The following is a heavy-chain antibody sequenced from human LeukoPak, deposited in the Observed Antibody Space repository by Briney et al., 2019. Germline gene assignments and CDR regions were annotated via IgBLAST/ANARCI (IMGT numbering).Heavy chain of an antibody. J-gene: IGHJ4*02. Sequence: PSETLSLTCTVSGDSIRSSVYYWGWIRQPPGKGLEWIGRIYTSGSTNYNPSLKSRVTMSVDTSKNQFSLKLSSVTAADTAVYYCARADGSGSPLDYWGQGTLVTVSS. CDR3: ARADGSGSPLDY. CDR1: GDSIRSSVYY. CDR2: IYTSGST. V-gene: IGHV4-39*07. D-gene: IGHD3-10*01.